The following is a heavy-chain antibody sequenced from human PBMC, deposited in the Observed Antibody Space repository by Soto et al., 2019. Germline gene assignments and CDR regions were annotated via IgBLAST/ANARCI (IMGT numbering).Heavy chain of an antibody. V-gene: IGHV3-9*01. J-gene: IGHJ6*02. D-gene: IGHD6-19*01. Sequence: EVQLVESGGALVQPGRSLRLSCAASGFSFDDYAMHWVRQAPGKGLEWVSGFSWNSATIGYADSVKGRFTISRDNAKNSLYLQMNSLRAEDTAVYYCAKESAVYSGGWHAMDVWGQGTTVTVSS. CDR2: FSWNSATI. CDR3: AKESAVYSGGWHAMDV. CDR1: GFSFDDYA.